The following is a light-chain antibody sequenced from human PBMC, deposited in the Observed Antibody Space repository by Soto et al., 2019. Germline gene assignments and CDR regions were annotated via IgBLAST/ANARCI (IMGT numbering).Light chain of an antibody. CDR1: HSVSSSH. Sequence: DIVLTQSPGTLSLSPGESVTLSCRASHSVSSSHLAWYQQKPGQAPRLFIYGASRRASGIPDRFSGSGSGTDFTLTISRLQPEDFAVYSCQHYGTSLTFGGGTRWRSN. CDR2: GAS. CDR3: QHYGTSLT. V-gene: IGKV3-20*01. J-gene: IGKJ4*01.